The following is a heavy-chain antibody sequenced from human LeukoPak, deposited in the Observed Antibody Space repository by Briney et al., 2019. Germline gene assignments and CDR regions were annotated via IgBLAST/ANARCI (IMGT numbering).Heavy chain of an antibody. J-gene: IGHJ3*02. V-gene: IGHV1-18*01. CDR3: ARFLNDAFDI. CDR2: ISAYNGNT. Sequence: ASVKVSCKASGYTFTSYGITWVRQAPGQGLEWMGWISAYNGNTNYAQKLQGRVTMTTDTSTSTAYLDLRSLRSDDTAVYYCARFLNDAFDIWGQGTMVTVSS. CDR1: GYTFTSYG.